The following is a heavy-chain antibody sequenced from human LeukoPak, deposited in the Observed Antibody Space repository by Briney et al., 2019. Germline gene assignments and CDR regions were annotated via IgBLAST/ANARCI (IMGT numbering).Heavy chain of an antibody. Sequence: VASVKVSCKASGYTFTSYHMHWVRQAPGHGLEWMGLINPSGSGTSYAQKFQGRVTMTSDTSTSTVYMELSSLRSEDTAVYYCARARVMATIRPYFDYWGQGTLVIVSS. D-gene: IGHD5-24*01. J-gene: IGHJ4*02. CDR1: GYTFTSYH. CDR2: INPSGSGT. CDR3: ARARVMATIRPYFDY. V-gene: IGHV1-46*01.